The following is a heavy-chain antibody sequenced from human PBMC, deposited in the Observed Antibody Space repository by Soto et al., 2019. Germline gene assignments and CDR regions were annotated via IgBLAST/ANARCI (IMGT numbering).Heavy chain of an antibody. V-gene: IGHV1-69*13. CDR2: TIPIFGTA. J-gene: IGHJ5*02. CDR3: ARAPGRYFDTRTPYNWFDP. Sequence: ASVKVSCKASGGTFSSYAISWVRQAPGQGLEWMGGTIPIFGTANYAQKFQGRVTITADESTCTAYMELSSLRSEDTAVYYCARAPGRYFDTRTPYNWFDPWGQGTLVTV. D-gene: IGHD3-9*01. CDR1: GGTFSSYA.